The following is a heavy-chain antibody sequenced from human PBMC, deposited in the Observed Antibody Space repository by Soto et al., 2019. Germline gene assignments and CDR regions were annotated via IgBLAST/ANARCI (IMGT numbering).Heavy chain of an antibody. CDR2: IYYSGNT. Sequence: PSETLSLTCTVSGGSISSFYWSRIRQPPGKGLEWIGYIYYSGNTTYNPSLQSRITISVDTSKNQFSLNLSSVTAADTAVYYCARQDSPYYYYYMDIWGKGTTVTVSS. CDR1: GGSISSFY. D-gene: IGHD2-15*01. V-gene: IGHV4-59*08. CDR3: ARQDSPYYYYYMDI. J-gene: IGHJ6*03.